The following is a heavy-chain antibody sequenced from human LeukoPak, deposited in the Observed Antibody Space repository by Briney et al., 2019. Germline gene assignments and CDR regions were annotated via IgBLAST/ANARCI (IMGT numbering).Heavy chain of an antibody. J-gene: IGHJ5*01. CDR1: GFTFTSSA. V-gene: IGHV1-58*01. D-gene: IGHD2-2*01. Sequence: SVKVSCKASGFTFTSSALQWVRQARGQRLEWIGWIVVGSGSTNYAQKFQERVTITRDMSTSTAYMELSSLRAEDTALYYCARIGHDLYQTFDSWGHGTLITVSS. CDR2: IVVGSGST. CDR3: ARIGHDLYQTFDS.